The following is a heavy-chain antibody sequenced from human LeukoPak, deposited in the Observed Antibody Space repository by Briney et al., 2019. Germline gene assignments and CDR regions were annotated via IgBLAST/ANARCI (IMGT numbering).Heavy chain of an antibody. CDR3: AGSGYSSGWHE. D-gene: IGHD6-19*01. J-gene: IGHJ4*02. CDR2: IYTSGST. CDR1: GGSISSYY. V-gene: IGHV4-4*07. Sequence: SETLSLTCTVSGGSISSYYWSWIRQPAGKGLEWIGRIYTSGSTTYNPSLKRRAPMSVDTSKNQFSLKLSSVTAADTAVYYCAGSGYSSGWHEWGQGTLVTVSS.